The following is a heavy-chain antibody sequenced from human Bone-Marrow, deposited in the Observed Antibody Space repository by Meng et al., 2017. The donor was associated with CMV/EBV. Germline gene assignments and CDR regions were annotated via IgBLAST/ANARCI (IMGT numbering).Heavy chain of an antibody. CDR3: ARDTGPNNFDY. D-gene: IGHD2-8*01. J-gene: IGHJ4*02. CDR2: INRDGSDK. CDR1: GFTFSTYW. Sequence: GGSLRLSCAASGFTFSTYWMTWVRQAPGKGLEWVANINRDGSDKYYVDSVKGRFTMSRDNAKDSLYLQMNSLRAEDTAVYYCARDTGPNNFDYWGQGTLVTVSS. V-gene: IGHV3-7*03.